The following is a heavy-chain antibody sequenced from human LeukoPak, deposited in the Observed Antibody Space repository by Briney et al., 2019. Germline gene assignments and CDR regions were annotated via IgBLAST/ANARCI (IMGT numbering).Heavy chain of an antibody. CDR3: VRDSTLGDTAEGYYFGMDV. Sequence: GASLRLSCTASGYTFSDYYMHWVRQAPGQGLEWMGWIHSNGGTTYYAHALQGRVTITRDTSISPAYLKMSRLGSDDTALYYCVRDSTLGDTAEGYYFGMDVWAQGTTVRVFS. J-gene: IGHJ6*02. CDR1: GYTFSDYY. D-gene: IGHD1-26*01. V-gene: IGHV1-2*02. CDR2: IHSNGGTT.